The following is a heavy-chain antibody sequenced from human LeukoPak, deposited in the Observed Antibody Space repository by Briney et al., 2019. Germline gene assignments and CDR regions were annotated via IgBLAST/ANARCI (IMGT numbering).Heavy chain of an antibody. V-gene: IGHV4-34*01. CDR1: GGSFSGYY. CDR2: INHSGST. D-gene: IGHD3-10*01. J-gene: IGHJ4*02. CDR3: ARGGEMATTFDY. Sequence: SETPSLTCAVYGGSFSGYYWSWIRQPPGKGLEWIGEINHSGSTNYNPSLKSRVTISVDTSKNQFSLKLSSVTAADTAVYYCARGGEMATTFDYWGQGTLVTVSS.